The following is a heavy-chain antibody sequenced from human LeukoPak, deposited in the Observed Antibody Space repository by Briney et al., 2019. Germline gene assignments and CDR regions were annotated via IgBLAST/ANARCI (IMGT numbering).Heavy chain of an antibody. Sequence: PGGSLRLSCAASGFTFSSYAMSWVRQAPGKGLEWVSAISGSGGSTYYADSVKGRFTISRDNSKNTLYLQMNSLRVEDTAVYYCAKAVLRFLEWKNYYYGMDVWGQGTTVTVSS. J-gene: IGHJ6*02. CDR3: AKAVLRFLEWKNYYYGMDV. V-gene: IGHV3-23*01. CDR1: GFTFSSYA. D-gene: IGHD3-3*01. CDR2: ISGSGGST.